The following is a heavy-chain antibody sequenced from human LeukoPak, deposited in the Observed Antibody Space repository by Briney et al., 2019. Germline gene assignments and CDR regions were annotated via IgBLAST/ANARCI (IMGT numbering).Heavy chain of an antibody. CDR3: ARGLDDSSGL. CDR1: GGSFSGYY. J-gene: IGHJ4*02. CDR2: INHSGST. D-gene: IGHD3-22*01. V-gene: IGHV4-34*01. Sequence: SETLSLTCAVYGGSFSGYYGSWIRQPPGQGLEWIGEINHSGSTNYNPSLKSRVTISVDTSKNQFSLKLSSVAAADTAVYYCARGLDDSSGLWGQGTLVTVSS.